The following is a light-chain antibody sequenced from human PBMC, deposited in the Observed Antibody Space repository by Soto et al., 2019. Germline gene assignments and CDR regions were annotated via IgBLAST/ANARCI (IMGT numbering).Light chain of an antibody. V-gene: IGKV3-20*01. CDR1: QSVSSSY. CDR2: GAS. CDR3: QQYGRSPLTWT. J-gene: IGKJ1*01. Sequence: EIVLTQSPGTLSLSPGERATLSCRASQSVSSSYLAWYQQKPGQAPRLLIYGASSRATDIPDRFSGSGSGTDFTLTISRLEPEDFAVYYCQQYGRSPLTWTFGQGTKVDIK.